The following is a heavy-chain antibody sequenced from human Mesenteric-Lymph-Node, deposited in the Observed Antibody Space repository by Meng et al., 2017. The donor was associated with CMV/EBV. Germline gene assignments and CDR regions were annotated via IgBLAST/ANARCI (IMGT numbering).Heavy chain of an antibody. J-gene: IGHJ4*02. CDR1: GYTFTGYY. CDR3: ARDLGPAAPPNY. V-gene: IGHV1-2*02. CDR2: INPNSGGT. Sequence: ASVKVSCKASGYTFTGYYMHWVRQAPGQGLEWMGWINPNSGGTNYAQKFQGRVTMTRDTSISTAYMELSRLRSDDTAVYYCARDLGPAAPPNYWGQGTLVTVSS. D-gene: IGHD2-2*01.